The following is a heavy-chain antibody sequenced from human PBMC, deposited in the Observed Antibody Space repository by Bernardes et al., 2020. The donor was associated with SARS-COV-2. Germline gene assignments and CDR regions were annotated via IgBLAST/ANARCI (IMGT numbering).Heavy chain of an antibody. Sequence: SETLSLTCTFSNDAINTYSWNWIRQSPGKGLEWIGRISSRGKTKYNPSLNSRVSISLDTSKNQFSLRLSSVTAADTAVYYCARRLVEQLETSPNNWLDPWGQGTRVTVSS. D-gene: IGHD2-15*01. V-gene: IGHV4-59*08. CDR3: ARRLVEQLETSPNNWLDP. J-gene: IGHJ5*02. CDR1: NDAINTYS. CDR2: ISSRGKT.